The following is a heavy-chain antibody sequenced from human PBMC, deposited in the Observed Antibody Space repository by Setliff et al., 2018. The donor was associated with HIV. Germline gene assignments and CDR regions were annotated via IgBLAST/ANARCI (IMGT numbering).Heavy chain of an antibody. D-gene: IGHD6-13*01. V-gene: IGHV4-61*08. Sequence: SETLSLTCTVSGGSISSDDYYWNWIRQPPGKGLEWIGYIFYSGSTTYNPSLRSRVTISIDTSKNQFSLNLRSVTAADTAVYYCARAGSAGKFRAIAHWGQGTLVTVSS. J-gene: IGHJ4*02. CDR1: GGSISSDDYY. CDR3: ARAGSAGKFRAIAH. CDR2: IFYSGST.